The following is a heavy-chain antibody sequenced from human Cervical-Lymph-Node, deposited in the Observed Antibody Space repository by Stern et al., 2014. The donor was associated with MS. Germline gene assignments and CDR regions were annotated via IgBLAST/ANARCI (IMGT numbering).Heavy chain of an antibody. V-gene: IGHV4-59*02. J-gene: IGHJ2*01. CDR3: ARDPSTTASDWFFDL. Sequence: DQLVESGPGLVKPSETLSLTCTVSGGAVSAYYWTWIRQRPGKGLEWIGYISDTGTTNYNPSLHSRVTITLDTSQNQVSLRLRSVTAADTAVYYCARDPSTTASDWFFDLWGRGSLVTVSS. CDR1: GGAVSAYY. CDR2: ISDTGTT. D-gene: IGHD2-21*02.